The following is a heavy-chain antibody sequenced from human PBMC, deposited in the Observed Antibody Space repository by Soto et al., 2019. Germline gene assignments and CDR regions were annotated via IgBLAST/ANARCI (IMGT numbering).Heavy chain of an antibody. J-gene: IGHJ6*04. CDR2: HCRSGST. CDR3: ARDRRVGGCSTASDI. V-gene: IGHV4-38-2*02. Sequence: RQHPGKGLEWLGTHCRSGSTNYTHSVKGRVTISEDNAKSQFSLKVNSMTAADTAVYFCARDRRVGGCSTASDIWGNGTSVPVSS. D-gene: IGHD1-26*01.